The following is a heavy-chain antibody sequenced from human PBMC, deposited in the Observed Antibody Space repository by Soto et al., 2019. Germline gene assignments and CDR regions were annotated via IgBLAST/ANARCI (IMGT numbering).Heavy chain of an antibody. J-gene: IGHJ4*02. CDR3: ARHGGYDILTDHTLDY. D-gene: IGHD3-9*01. Sequence: QLQLQESGPGLVKPSETLSLTCTVSGGSISSSSYYWGWIRQPPGKGLEWIGSIYYSGSTYYNPSLKSRVTISVDTSKNQFSLKLSSVTAADTAVYYCARHGGYDILTDHTLDYWGQGTLVTVSS. V-gene: IGHV4-39*01. CDR2: IYYSGST. CDR1: GGSISSSSYY.